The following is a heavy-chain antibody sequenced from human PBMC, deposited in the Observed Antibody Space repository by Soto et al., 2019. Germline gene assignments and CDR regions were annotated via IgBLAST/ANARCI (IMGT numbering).Heavy chain of an antibody. CDR2: IIPIFGTA. CDR3: SQSGAGGSLFDP. Sequence: QVQLVQSGAEVKKPGSSVKVSCKASGGTFSSYAISWVRQAPGQGLEWMGGIIPIFGTANYAKKFQGRVTITADESTSTAYMELSSLRSEDTAVYYCSQSGAGGSLFDPWGQGTLVTVAS. D-gene: IGHD3-16*01. V-gene: IGHV1-69*12. CDR1: GGTFSSYA. J-gene: IGHJ5*02.